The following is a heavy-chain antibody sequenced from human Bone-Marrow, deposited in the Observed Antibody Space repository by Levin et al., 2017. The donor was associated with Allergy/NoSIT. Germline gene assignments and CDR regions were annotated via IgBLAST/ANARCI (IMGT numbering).Heavy chain of an antibody. Sequence: SCSVSGASVTSATHYWAWIRQAPGKGLEWFATINFRGSTLYDPSLKSRVTISLDTPKSRFSSQMTSVTAADTAVYYCARLGGSGSFYCHYFDSWGQGALVTVSS. CDR1: GASVTSATHY. V-gene: IGHV4-39*01. CDR3: ARLGGSGSFYCHYFDS. CDR2: INFRGST. J-gene: IGHJ4*02. D-gene: IGHD3-10*01.